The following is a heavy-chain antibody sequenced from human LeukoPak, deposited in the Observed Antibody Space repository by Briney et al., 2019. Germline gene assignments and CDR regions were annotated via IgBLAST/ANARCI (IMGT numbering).Heavy chain of an antibody. J-gene: IGHJ4*02. V-gene: IGHV3-15*01. CDR3: IREHYYDSSGPAGIDY. CDR1: GITFSNAW. D-gene: IGHD3-22*01. CDR2: IKSKTDGGTT. Sequence: GGSLRLSCAASGITFSNAWMSWVRQAPGKGLEWVGRIKSKTDGGTTDYAAPVKGRFTISRDDSKNTLYLQMNSLKTEDTAVYYCIREHYYDSSGPAGIDYWGQGTLVTVSS.